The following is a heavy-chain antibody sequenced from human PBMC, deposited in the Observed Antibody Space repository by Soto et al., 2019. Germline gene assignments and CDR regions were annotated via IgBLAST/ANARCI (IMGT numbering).Heavy chain of an antibody. CDR1: GFTFSSHE. D-gene: IGHD2-8*01. Sequence: PGGSLRLSCEATGFTFSSHEMNWIRQTPGKRLEWIANISGSGSTINYADSVKGRFTISRDNVQRTLHLQMDSLRVEDTGVYYCARGGVYWGRGTLVTVSS. CDR3: ARGGVY. J-gene: IGHJ1*01. CDR2: ISGSGSTI. V-gene: IGHV3-48*03.